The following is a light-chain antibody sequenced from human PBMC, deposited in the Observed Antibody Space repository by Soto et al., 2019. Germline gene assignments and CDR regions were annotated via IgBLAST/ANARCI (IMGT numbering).Light chain of an antibody. V-gene: IGLV2-23*02. CDR2: EVS. Sequence: QSALTQPASVSGSRGQSITISCTGTSSDVGSYNLVSWYQQHPGKAPKLIIYEVSKRPSGVSNRFSGSKSGNTASLTIPGLQAEDDTDYYCCSYAGGSTHWVFGGGTKLTVL. CDR1: SSDVGSYNL. CDR3: CSYAGGSTHWV. J-gene: IGLJ3*02.